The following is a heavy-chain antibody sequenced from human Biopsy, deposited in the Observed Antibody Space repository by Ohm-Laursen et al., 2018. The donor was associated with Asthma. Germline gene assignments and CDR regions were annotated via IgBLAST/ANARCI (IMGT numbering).Heavy chain of an antibody. D-gene: IGHD6-13*01. CDR1: GFSVSTKY. V-gene: IGHV3-74*01. Sequence: SLRLSCTASGFSVSTKYMSWVRQAPGKGLVWVSRINSDGSSTSYADSVKGRFTISGDNAKNTLYLEMNSLRAEDTAVYYCARGPAWQQLDNWGQGTLVTVSS. CDR3: ARGPAWQQLDN. J-gene: IGHJ4*02. CDR2: INSDGSST.